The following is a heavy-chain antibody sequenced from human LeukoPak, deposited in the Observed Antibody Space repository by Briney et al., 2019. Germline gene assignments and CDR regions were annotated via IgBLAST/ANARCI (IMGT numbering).Heavy chain of an antibody. CDR3: ARDPNAFDI. CDR2: INPNSGDT. Sequence: GASVKVSCKASGYTFTGYYMHWVRQAPGQGLEWMGWINPNSGDTNYAQNFQGRVTMTRDTSISTAYMDLSGLRSDDTAVYYCARDPNAFDIWGQGTMVTVSS. V-gene: IGHV1-2*02. CDR1: GYTFTGYY. J-gene: IGHJ3*02.